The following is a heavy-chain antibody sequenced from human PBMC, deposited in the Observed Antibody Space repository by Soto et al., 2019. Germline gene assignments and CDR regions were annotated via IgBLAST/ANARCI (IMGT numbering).Heavy chain of an antibody. CDR3: WAHFWSGYYAYYFDY. Sequence: GGSLRLSCAASGFTFSNAWMSWVRQAPGKGLEWVGRIKSKTDGGTTDYAAPVKGRFTISRDDSKNTLYLQMNSLKTEDTAVYYCWAHFWSGYYAYYFDYWGQGTLVTVSS. D-gene: IGHD3-3*02. CDR1: GFTFSNAW. V-gene: IGHV3-15*01. CDR2: IKSKTDGGTT. J-gene: IGHJ4*02.